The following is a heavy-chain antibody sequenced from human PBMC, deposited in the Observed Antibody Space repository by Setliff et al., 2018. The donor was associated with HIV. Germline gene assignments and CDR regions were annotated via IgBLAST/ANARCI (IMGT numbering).Heavy chain of an antibody. J-gene: IGHJ6*03. CDR2: ISGSGSTI. Sequence: LSLTCSVSGGSISTYYWTWIRQPPGKGLEWVSYISGSGSTIYYADSVKGRFSISRDNAKNSLYLQVDSLRAEDTAVYYCVRKGNMVAPHYPDHLFYMDVWGKGTTVTVS. V-gene: IGHV3-48*03. D-gene: IGHD3-10*01. CDR3: VRKGNMVAPHYPDHLFYMDV. CDR1: GGSISTYY.